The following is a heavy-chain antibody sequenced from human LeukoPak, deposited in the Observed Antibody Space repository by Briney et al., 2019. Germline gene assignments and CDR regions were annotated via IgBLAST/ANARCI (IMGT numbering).Heavy chain of an antibody. CDR2: IYPGDSDT. J-gene: IGHJ4*02. CDR1: GYPFRKYW. D-gene: IGHD1-26*01. CDR3: TRRGNYYVSDY. Sequence: GGSLQISCQGSGYPFRKYWVGGGRQMPGKGVEGMGIIYPGDSDTRYSPSFQGQVTFSADKSINTAYLQWSSLKASDTAIYYCTRRGNYYVSDYWGQGTPVTVSS. V-gene: IGHV5-51*01.